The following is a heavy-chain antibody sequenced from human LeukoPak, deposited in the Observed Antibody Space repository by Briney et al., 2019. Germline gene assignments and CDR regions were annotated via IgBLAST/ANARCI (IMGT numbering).Heavy chain of an antibody. V-gene: IGHV3-7*01. D-gene: IGHD3-3*02. J-gene: IGHJ4*02. Sequence: GGSLRLSCAASGFTFSSYWMSWVRQAPGKGLEWVANIKQDGSEKYYVDSVEGRLTISRDNAKNSLYLQMNSLRAEDTAVYYCARLAGLYYFDYWGQGTLVTVSS. CDR2: IKQDGSEK. CDR1: GFTFSSYW. CDR3: ARLAGLYYFDY.